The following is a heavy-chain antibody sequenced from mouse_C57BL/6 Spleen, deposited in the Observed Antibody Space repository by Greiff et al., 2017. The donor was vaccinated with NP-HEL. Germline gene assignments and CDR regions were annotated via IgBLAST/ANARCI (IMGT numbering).Heavy chain of an antibody. D-gene: IGHD1-1*01. CDR2: IDPEDGDT. CDR3: AWGYYGSSCMDY. V-gene: IGHV14-2*01. CDR1: GFNIKDYY. Sequence: EVQLQQSGAELVKPGASVKLSCTASGFNIKDYYMHWVKQRTEQGLEWIGRIDPEDGDTKYAPKFQGKATITADTSSNTAYLQLSSLTSEDTAVYYCAWGYYGSSCMDYWGQGTSVTVSS. J-gene: IGHJ4*01.